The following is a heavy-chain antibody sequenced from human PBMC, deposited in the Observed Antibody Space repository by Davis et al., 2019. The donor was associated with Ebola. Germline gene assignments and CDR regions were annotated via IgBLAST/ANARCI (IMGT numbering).Heavy chain of an antibody. CDR1: GFTISRNS. V-gene: IGHV3-21*01. Sequence: ESLKISCAASGFTISRNSMNWVRQAPGKGLECVSSIGSTTNFIYYADSVKGRFTISRDNAKNSLYLQMNSLRAEDTVVYYCARDGSNSYFDYWGQGNLVTVSS. D-gene: IGHD6-6*01. CDR3: ARDGSNSYFDY. J-gene: IGHJ4*02. CDR2: IGSTTNFI.